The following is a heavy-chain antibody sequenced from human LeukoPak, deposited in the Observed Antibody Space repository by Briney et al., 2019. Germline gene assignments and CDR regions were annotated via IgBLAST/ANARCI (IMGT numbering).Heavy chain of an antibody. V-gene: IGHV1-2*02. CDR2: IKHNSGET. Sequence: GASVKVSCKASGYTFSSYYMHWVRQAPGQGFEWMGKIKHNSGETNYAEKVKGRFTMTRDTSISTAHMELSRLRSDDTAVYYCARANPLYCSSTTCLFDYWGQGTLVTVSS. CDR1: GYTFSSYY. D-gene: IGHD2-2*01. J-gene: IGHJ4*02. CDR3: ARANPLYCSSTTCLFDY.